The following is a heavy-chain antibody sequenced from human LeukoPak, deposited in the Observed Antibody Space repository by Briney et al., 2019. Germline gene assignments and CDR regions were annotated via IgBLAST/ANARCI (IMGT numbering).Heavy chain of an antibody. CDR3: ARGGWYPESFQH. CDR2: IYYSGST. V-gene: IGHV4-39*07. D-gene: IGHD6-19*01. CDR1: GGSISSSSYY. J-gene: IGHJ1*01. Sequence: SETLSLTCTVSGGSISSSSYYWGWIRQPPGKGLERIGSIYYSGSTYYNPSLKSRVTISVDMSKNQFSLKLSSVTAADTAVYYCARGGWYPESFQHWGQGALVTVSS.